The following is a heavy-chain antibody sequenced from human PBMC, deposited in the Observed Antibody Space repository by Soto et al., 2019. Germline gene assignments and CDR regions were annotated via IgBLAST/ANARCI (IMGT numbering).Heavy chain of an antibody. Sequence: GGSLRLSCAASGFTFSSYGMHWVRQAPGKGLEWVAVISYDGSNKYYADSVKGRFTISRDNSKNTLYLQMNSLRAEDTAVYYCAKDRHYYGSGRRYMDVWGKGTTVTVSS. CDR1: GFTFSSYG. V-gene: IGHV3-30*18. CDR3: AKDRHYYGSGRRYMDV. CDR2: ISYDGSNK. D-gene: IGHD3-10*01. J-gene: IGHJ6*03.